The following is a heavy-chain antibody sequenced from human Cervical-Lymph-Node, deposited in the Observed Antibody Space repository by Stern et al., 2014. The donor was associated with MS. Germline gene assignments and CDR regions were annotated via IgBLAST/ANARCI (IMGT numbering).Heavy chain of an antibody. CDR2: IYTRWST. CDR3: ARDSTASWYDY. Sequence: QVQLQQWGPGLVKPSETLSLTCTVSGGSISSYYWSWIRQPAGKGLEWIGRIYTRWSTNSNPSLKSRVTMSVDTSKNHFSLKLSSVTAADTAVYYCARDSTASWYDYWGQGTLVTVSS. D-gene: IGHD6-13*01. J-gene: IGHJ4*02. V-gene: IGHV4-4*07. CDR1: GGSISSYY.